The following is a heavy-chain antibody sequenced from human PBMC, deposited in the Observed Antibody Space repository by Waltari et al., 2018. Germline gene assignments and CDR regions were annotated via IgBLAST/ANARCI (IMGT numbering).Heavy chain of an antibody. CDR2: VIPIFGTA. CDR3: ARGGPYYYDSSGYYRNYFDY. CDR1: GGTFSSYA. Sequence: QVQLVQSGAEVKKPGSSVKVSCKASGGTFSSYAISWVRQAPGQGLEWMGGVIPIFGTANYAQKVQGRVTITTDESTSTAYMELSSLRSEYTAVYYCARGGPYYYDSSGYYRNYFDYWGQGTLVTVSS. D-gene: IGHD3-22*01. J-gene: IGHJ4*02. V-gene: IGHV1-69*05.